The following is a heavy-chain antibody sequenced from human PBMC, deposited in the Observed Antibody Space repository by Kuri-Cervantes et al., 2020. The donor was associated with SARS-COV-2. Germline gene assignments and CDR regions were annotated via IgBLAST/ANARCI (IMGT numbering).Heavy chain of an antibody. CDR3: ARSGPGAISREDGACDI. V-gene: IGHV1-2*04. J-gene: IGHJ3*02. CDR2: INPNSGGT. CDR1: GYTFSDYY. Sequence: ASVKVSCKASGYTFSDYYMYWVRQAPGQGLEWMGWINPNSGGTNYAQKFQGWVTMTRDTSISTAYMELSSLRSDDTAMYYCARSGPGAISREDGACDIWGQGTMVTVSS. D-gene: IGHD5-24*01.